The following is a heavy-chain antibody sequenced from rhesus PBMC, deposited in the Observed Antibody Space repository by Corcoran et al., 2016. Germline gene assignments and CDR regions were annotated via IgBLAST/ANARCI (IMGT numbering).Heavy chain of an antibody. CDR2: ISGSGGST. CDR3: ARVGSSWSEWDTVGTEWYFDL. CDR1: GGSISRNY. J-gene: IGHJ2*01. V-gene: IGHV4-173*01. D-gene: IGHD5-42*01. Sequence: QLQLQESGPGLVKPSETLSLICAVSGGSISRNYWSWLRQPPGMGLEWIGRISGSGGSTDYNPSLKSRVTISTDTSKNQFSLKLSSVTAADTAVYYCARVGSSWSEWDTVGTEWYFDLWGPGTPITISS.